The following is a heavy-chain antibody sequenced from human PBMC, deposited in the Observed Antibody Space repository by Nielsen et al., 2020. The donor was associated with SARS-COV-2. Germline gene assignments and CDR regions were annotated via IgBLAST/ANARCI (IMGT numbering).Heavy chain of an antibody. CDR2: IYYSGST. CDR1: GGSISSYY. Sequence: SETLSLTCTVSGGSISSYYWSWIRQPPGKGLEWIGYIYYSGSTNYNPSLKSRVTISVDTSKNQFSLKLSSVTAADTAVYYCARDMSVAGREGYFDYWGQGTLVTVSS. CDR3: ARDMSVAGREGYFDY. J-gene: IGHJ4*02. D-gene: IGHD6-19*01. V-gene: IGHV4-59*13.